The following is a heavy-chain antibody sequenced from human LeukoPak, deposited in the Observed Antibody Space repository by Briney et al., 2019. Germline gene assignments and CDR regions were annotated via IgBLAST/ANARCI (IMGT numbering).Heavy chain of an antibody. Sequence: GGSLRLSCAASGFTFSSYAMSWVRQAPGKGLEWVSALSGSGGSTYYADSVKGRFTISRDNSKNKLYLQMNSLRAEDTAVYYCAKDIAGSIAARRDFWFDPWGQGTLVTVSS. J-gene: IGHJ5*02. V-gene: IGHV3-23*01. CDR2: LSGSGGST. D-gene: IGHD6-6*01. CDR3: AKDIAGSIAARRDFWFDP. CDR1: GFTFSSYA.